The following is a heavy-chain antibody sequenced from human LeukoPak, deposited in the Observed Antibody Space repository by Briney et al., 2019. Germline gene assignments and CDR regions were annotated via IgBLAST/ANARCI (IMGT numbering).Heavy chain of an antibody. CDR1: GGSISSYY. J-gene: IGHJ5*02. V-gene: IGHV4-59*01. Sequence: SETLSLTCTVSGGSISSYYWSWIRQPPGKGLEXXXYIYYSGSTNYNPSLKSRVTISVDTSKNQFSLKLSSVTAADTAVYYCARVVVVAARGDWFDPWGQGTLVTVSS. CDR2: IYYSGST. D-gene: IGHD2-15*01. CDR3: ARVVVVAARGDWFDP.